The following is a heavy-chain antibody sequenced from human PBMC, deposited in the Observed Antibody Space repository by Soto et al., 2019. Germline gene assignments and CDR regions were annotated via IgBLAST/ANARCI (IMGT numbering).Heavy chain of an antibody. D-gene: IGHD3-10*01. CDR3: TSFYYGSGSYSTYSGSYYRYFDY. CDR2: IKSKTDGGTT. Sequence: PGGSLRLSCAASGFTFSNAWMNWVRQAPGKGLEWVGRIKSKTDGGTTDYAAPVKGRFTISRDDSKNTLYLQMNSLKTEDTAVYYCTSFYYGSGSYSTYSGSYYRYFDYWGQGTLVTVSS. CDR1: GFTFSNAW. V-gene: IGHV3-15*07. J-gene: IGHJ4*02.